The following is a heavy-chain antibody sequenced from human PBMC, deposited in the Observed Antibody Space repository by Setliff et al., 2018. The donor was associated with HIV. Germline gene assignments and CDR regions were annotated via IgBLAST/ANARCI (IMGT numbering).Heavy chain of an antibody. Sequence: GGSLRLSCETSGFIFTNAWMSWVRQSPRKGLEWLARIKSKSDGGTTSYAAPVKDRFTISRDDSRNTLYLQMNSMKSDDTATYYCVGHYYDPLTGYYVWFFAVWGRGTLVTVSS. CDR1: GFIFTNAW. CDR3: VGHYYDPLTGYYVWFFAV. V-gene: IGHV3-15*05. D-gene: IGHD3-9*01. J-gene: IGHJ2*01. CDR2: IKSKSDGGTT.